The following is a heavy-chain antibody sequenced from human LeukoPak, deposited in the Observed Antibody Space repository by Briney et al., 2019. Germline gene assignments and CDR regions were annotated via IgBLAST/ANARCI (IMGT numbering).Heavy chain of an antibody. V-gene: IGHV1-2*02. CDR3: ARAPAAGTGPSDY. CDR2: INPNSGGT. D-gene: IGHD6-13*01. Sequence: ASVKVSCKASGYTFTGYYMHWVRQAPGQGLEWMGWINPNSGGTNYAQKLQGRVTMTTDTSTSTAYMELRSLRSDDTAVYYCARAPAAGTGPSDYWGQGTLVTVSS. J-gene: IGHJ4*02. CDR1: GYTFTGYY.